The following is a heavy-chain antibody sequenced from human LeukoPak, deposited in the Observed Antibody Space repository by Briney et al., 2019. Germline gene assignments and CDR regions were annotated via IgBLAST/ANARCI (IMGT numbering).Heavy chain of an antibody. CDR3: ARHDDYGDYAGDY. D-gene: IGHD4-17*01. CDR2: IYYSGST. CDR1: GGSISSSSYY. Sequence: SETLSLTCTVSGGSISSSSYYWGWLRQPPGKGLEWIGSIYYSGSTYYNPARKSLSTISVDTSKNQFSLKLSSVTAAETAVYYCARHDDYGDYAGDYWGQGTLVTVSS. V-gene: IGHV4-39*01. J-gene: IGHJ4*02.